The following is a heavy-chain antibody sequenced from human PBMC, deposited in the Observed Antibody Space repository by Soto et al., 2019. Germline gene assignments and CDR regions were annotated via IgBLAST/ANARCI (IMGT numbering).Heavy chain of an antibody. J-gene: IGHJ5*02. Sequence: PGGSLRLSCAASEFTCSSYSMNWVRQAPGKGLEWVSLINNSGGNTYYADSVKGRFTISRDNSKNTLYLQMNSLRAEDTAVYYCASVGYCFSTICFPWGQGTLVTVSS. CDR3: ASVGYCFSTICFP. D-gene: IGHD2-2*03. CDR1: EFTCSSYS. V-gene: IGHV3-23*01. CDR2: INNSGGNT.